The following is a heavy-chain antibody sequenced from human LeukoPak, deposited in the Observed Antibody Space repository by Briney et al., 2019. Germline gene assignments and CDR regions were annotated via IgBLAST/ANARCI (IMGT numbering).Heavy chain of an antibody. CDR1: GYTFSNYI. V-gene: IGHV7-4-1*02. Sequence: ASVKVSCKASGYTFSNYIVNWLRQAPGQGPECMGWISTNTGNPTYAQGFTGRFVFSLDTSVSTAYLQISSLKAEDTGVYYCARGGRAAFDIWGQGTLVTVSS. CDR3: ARGGRAAFDI. CDR2: ISTNTGNP. J-gene: IGHJ3*02.